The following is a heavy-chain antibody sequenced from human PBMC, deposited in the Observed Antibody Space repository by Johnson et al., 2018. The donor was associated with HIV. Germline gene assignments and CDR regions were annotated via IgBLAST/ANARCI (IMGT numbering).Heavy chain of an antibody. V-gene: IGHV3-7*05. Sequence: VQLVESGGGLVQPGRSLRVSCAASGFTFSRYWMSWVRQAPGKGLEWVANIKHDGSENYYVDSVTGRFTISRDNAKNSLHLQMNGLRAEDTAVYYCARDRVHGGSYYSGAFDIWGQGTMVTVSS. CDR3: ARDRVHGGSYYSGAFDI. CDR2: IKHDGSEN. D-gene: IGHD1-26*01. J-gene: IGHJ3*02. CDR1: GFTFSRYW.